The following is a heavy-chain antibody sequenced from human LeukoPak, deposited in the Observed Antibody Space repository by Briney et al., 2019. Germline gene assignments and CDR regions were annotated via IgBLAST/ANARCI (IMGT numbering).Heavy chain of an antibody. CDR1: GFTVSSNY. J-gene: IGHJ3*02. CDR3: ARGYSSDAFDI. CDR2: ISSTTRTII. V-gene: IGHV3-48*04. Sequence: GGSLRLSCAASGFTVSSNYMSWVRQAPGKGLEWISFISSTTRTIIYYADSVKGRFTISRDNAKNSLYLQMNSLRVGDTAVFYCARGYSSDAFDIWGQGTLVTVSS. D-gene: IGHD5-12*01.